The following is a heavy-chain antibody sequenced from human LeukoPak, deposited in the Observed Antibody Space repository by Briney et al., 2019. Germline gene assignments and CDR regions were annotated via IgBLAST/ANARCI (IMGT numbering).Heavy chain of an antibody. V-gene: IGHV1-69*06. Sequence: SVKVSCKASGCSFSSYAISWVRQAPGQGLEWMGGIIPIFGTANYAQKFQGRVTITADKSTSTAYMELSSLRSDDTAVYYCARDHDIVVVVAGYWGQGTLVTVSS. CDR3: ARDHDIVVVVAGY. CDR1: GCSFSSYA. J-gene: IGHJ4*02. CDR2: IIPIFGTA. D-gene: IGHD2-15*01.